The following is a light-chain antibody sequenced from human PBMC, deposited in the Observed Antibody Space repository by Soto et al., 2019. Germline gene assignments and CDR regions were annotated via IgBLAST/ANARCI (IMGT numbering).Light chain of an antibody. V-gene: IGKV3-11*01. CDR1: QSVSSY. CDR2: DAS. Sequence: EIVLTQSPATLYLSPGERAALSCRASQSVSSYLAWYQQKPGQAPRLLIYDASNRATGIPARFSGSGSGTDFTLTISSLEPEDFAVYYCQQRSNWPHTFGQGTKLEIK. CDR3: QQRSNWPHT. J-gene: IGKJ2*01.